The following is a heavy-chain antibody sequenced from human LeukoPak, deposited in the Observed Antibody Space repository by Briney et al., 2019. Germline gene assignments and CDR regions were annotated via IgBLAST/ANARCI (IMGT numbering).Heavy chain of an antibody. J-gene: IGHJ3*02. D-gene: IGHD1-26*01. CDR2: TRNKANSYTT. CDR1: GFTFSSYA. V-gene: IGHV3-72*01. Sequence: SGGSLRLSCVVSGFTFSSYAMSWVRQAPGKGLEWVGRTRNKANSYTTEYAASVKGRFTISRDGSKNSVYLQMNSLKTEDTAMYYCVRGGGFLGYIGPKNAFDIWGQGTMVTVSS. CDR3: VRGGGFLGYIGPKNAFDI.